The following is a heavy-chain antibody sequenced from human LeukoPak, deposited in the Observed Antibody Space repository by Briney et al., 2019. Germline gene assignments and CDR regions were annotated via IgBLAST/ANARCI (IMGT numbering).Heavy chain of an antibody. CDR1: GFTFSSYA. CDR2: VSGSGSSI. J-gene: IGHJ1*01. CDR3: ARDTAAGPPAEYFQH. V-gene: IGHV3-23*01. D-gene: IGHD6-13*01. Sequence: PGGSLRLSCVASGFTFSSYAMTWVRQAPGKGLEWVSTVSGSGSSIYNADSVKGRFTISRDNSKNTLYLQMNSLRAEDTAVYYCARDTAAGPPAEYFQHWGQGTLVTVSS.